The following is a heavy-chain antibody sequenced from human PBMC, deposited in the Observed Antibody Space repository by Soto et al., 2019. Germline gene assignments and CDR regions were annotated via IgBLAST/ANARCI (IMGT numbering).Heavy chain of an antibody. CDR1: GFTVTDIY. J-gene: IGHJ3*02. D-gene: IGHD2-15*01. CDR2: IYNEFT. V-gene: IGHV3-66*01. CDR3: VREPRYCSGGSCSIMGDAFDI. Sequence: EVQLVESGGGLVQPGGSLRLSCVASGFTVTDIYMNWVRQAPGKGLEWVSVIYNEFTDYADSVRGRFSISTDSSKNALYLQMTSLRAEDLAVYYCVREPRYCSGGSCSIMGDAFDIWGQGPMVTVSS.